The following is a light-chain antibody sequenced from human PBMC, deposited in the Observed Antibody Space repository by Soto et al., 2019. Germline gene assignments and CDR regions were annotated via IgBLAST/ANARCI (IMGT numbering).Light chain of an antibody. Sequence: QSALTQPASVSGSPGQSITISCTGTSSDVGSYKFVSWYQQHPGKAPKHMIYEGSKRPSGVSSRFSGSKSGNTASLTISGLQAEDEGDYHCCSYAGSSTLVFGGGTKLTVL. CDR3: CSYAGSSTLV. CDR1: SSDVGSYKF. CDR2: EGS. V-gene: IGLV2-23*01. J-gene: IGLJ3*02.